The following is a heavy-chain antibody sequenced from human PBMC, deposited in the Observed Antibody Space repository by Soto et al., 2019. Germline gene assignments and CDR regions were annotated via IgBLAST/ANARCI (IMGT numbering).Heavy chain of an antibody. Sequence: LSLTCAVSGYSISSGYYWGLIRQPPGKGLEWIGVIYHSGSTYYNPSLKSRVAISVDTSKNHISLRLSSVTAADTAVYFCARAYTPECCSSVTCAYFDYWGQGTLVTVSS. CDR2: IYHSGST. D-gene: IGHD2-2*01. V-gene: IGHV4-38-2*01. J-gene: IGHJ4*02. CDR1: GYSISSGYY. CDR3: ARAYTPECCSSVTCAYFDY.